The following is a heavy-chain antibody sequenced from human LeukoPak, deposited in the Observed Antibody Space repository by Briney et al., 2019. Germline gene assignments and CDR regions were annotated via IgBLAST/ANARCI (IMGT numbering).Heavy chain of an antibody. Sequence: GGSLRLSCAASGFTFSNYEINWVRQAPGRGLEWISYISGSGTSIYHANSVKGRFTISRDNAKNSVYLQMNSLIAEDTAVYYCARETYYGSGSYSDFALDYWGQGTLVTVSS. CDR3: ARETYYGSGSYSDFALDY. CDR1: GFTFSNYE. J-gene: IGHJ4*02. V-gene: IGHV3-48*03. D-gene: IGHD3-10*01. CDR2: ISGSGTSI.